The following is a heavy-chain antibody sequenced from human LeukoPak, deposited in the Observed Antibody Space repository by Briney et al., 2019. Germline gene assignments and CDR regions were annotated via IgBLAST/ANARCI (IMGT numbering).Heavy chain of an antibody. CDR1: GGTFSSYA. V-gene: IGHV1-69*05. J-gene: IGHJ5*02. CDR2: IIPIFGTA. D-gene: IGHD6-19*01. CDR3: ARDSSGWYETSWFDP. Sequence: ASVKVSCKASGGTFSSYAISWVRQAPGQGLEWMGGIIPIFGTANYAQKFQGRVTMTRDTSTSTVYMELSSLRSEDTAVYYCARDSSGWYETSWFDPWGQGTLVTVSS.